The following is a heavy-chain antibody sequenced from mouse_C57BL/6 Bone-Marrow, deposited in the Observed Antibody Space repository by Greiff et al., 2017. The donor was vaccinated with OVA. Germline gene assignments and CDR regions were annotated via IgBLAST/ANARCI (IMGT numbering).Heavy chain of an antibody. CDR2: IYPRSGNT. CDR3: AREDPY. J-gene: IGHJ2*01. V-gene: IGHV1-81*01. CDR1: GYTFTSYG. Sequence: VQLQESGAELARPGASVKLSCKASGYTFTSYGISWVKQRTGQGLEWIGEIYPRSGNTNYNKKFKGKATLTADKSTSTAYVELRSLTSEDSAVYFCAREDPYWGQGTTLTVSS.